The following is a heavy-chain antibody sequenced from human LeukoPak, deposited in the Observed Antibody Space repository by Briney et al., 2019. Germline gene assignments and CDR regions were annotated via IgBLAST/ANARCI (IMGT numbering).Heavy chain of an antibody. CDR2: ISSRGGTI. V-gene: IGHV3-48*03. CDR1: GLTFSSSE. D-gene: IGHD3-22*01. J-gene: IGHJ4*02. Sequence: QPGGSLRLSCAASGLTFSSSEMNWVRPAPGKGLEWISYISSRGGTIYHADSVKGRFTISRDNAKNSLYLQMNSLRAEDTAVYYCARDYDSSGYYDPHWGQGTLVTVSS. CDR3: ARDYDSSGYYDPH.